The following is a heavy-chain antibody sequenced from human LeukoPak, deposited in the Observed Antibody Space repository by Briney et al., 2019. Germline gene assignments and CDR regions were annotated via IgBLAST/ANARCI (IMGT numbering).Heavy chain of an antibody. D-gene: IGHD3-10*01. CDR1: GGSISLYY. Sequence: PSETLSLTCTVSGGSISLYYWSWIRQPPGKGLDWIGYFYDTRSPKYNPSLERRVTISVDMSRNQFSLNITSVTAADTAVYYCARGRGSLTYWGQGTLATVSS. CDR3: ARGRGSLTY. CDR2: FYDTRSP. J-gene: IGHJ4*02. V-gene: IGHV4-59*01.